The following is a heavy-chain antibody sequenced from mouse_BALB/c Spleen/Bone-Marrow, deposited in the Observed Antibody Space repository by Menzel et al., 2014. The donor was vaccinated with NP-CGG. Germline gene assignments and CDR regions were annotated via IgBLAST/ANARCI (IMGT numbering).Heavy chain of an antibody. CDR1: GYTFTDYC. D-gene: IGHD1-1*01. V-gene: IGHV1-84*02. Sequence: LVESGPELVKPGASVKISCKASGYTFTDYCINWVKQKPGQGLEWIGWIYPGSGNTQYNEKFKGKATLTVDTSSNTAYMQLSSLTSEGTADYFCARPPYYYGSRPYWYFDVWGAGTTVTVSS. CDR2: IYPGSGNT. J-gene: IGHJ1*01. CDR3: ARPPYYYGSRPYWYFDV.